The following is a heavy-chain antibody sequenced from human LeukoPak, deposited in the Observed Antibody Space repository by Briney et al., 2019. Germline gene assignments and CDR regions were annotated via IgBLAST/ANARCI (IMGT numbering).Heavy chain of an antibody. D-gene: IGHD3-22*01. J-gene: IGHJ4*02. Sequence: GGSLRLSCAASGFTFSSYAMSWVRQAPGKGLEWVSAISGSGGSTYYADSVKGRFTISRDNSKNTLCLQMNSLRAEDTAVYYCAKDAGYDSSGEVDDWGQGTLVTVSS. CDR3: AKDAGYDSSGEVDD. CDR1: GFTFSSYA. V-gene: IGHV3-23*01. CDR2: ISGSGGST.